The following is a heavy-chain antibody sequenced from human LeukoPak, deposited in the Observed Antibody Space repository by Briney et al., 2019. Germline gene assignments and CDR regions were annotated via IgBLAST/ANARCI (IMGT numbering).Heavy chain of an antibody. Sequence: GSLRLSCAASGFTFSSSAMSWVRQPPGKGLEWIGEINHSGSTNYNPSLKSRVTISVDTSKNQFSLKLSSVTAADTAVYYCARGGNSFFDYWGQGTLVTVSS. CDR1: GFTFSSSA. CDR2: INHSGST. CDR3: ARGGNSFFDY. D-gene: IGHD4-23*01. V-gene: IGHV4-34*01. J-gene: IGHJ4*02.